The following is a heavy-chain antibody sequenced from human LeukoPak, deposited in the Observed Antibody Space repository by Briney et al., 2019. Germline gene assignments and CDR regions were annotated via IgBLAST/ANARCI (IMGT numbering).Heavy chain of an antibody. CDR1: GFTFSSYW. CDR2: TKQDGSEK. J-gene: IGHJ4*02. Sequence: GGSLRLSCAASGFTFSSYWMSWVRQAPGKGLEWVANTKQDGSEKYYVDSVKGRFTISRDNAKNLLYLQMNSLRAEDTGVYYCVTHEVTVITRSTFDNWGQGTLVTVSS. V-gene: IGHV3-7*01. D-gene: IGHD4-23*01. CDR3: VTHEVTVITRSTFDN.